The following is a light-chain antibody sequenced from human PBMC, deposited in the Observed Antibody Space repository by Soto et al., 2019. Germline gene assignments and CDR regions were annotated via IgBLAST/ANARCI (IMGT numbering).Light chain of an antibody. CDR3: QQYNTAPLT. CDR1: QRISNNF. CDR2: GAY. J-gene: IGKJ4*01. Sequence: EIVLTQSPGTLSLSPGEGATLSCRASQRISNNFLAWYQHKPDQAPRLLMHGAYNRAADIPDRFSGSAAGNDFTIHISRLEADYVAVYYCQQYNTAPLTFGGGTKVEIK. V-gene: IGKV3-20*01.